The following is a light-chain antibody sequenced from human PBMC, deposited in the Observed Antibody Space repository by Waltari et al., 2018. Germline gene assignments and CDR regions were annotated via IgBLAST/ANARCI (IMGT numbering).Light chain of an antibody. CDR2: AAS. CDR3: QNHERLPAM. Sequence: EIVLTQSPGTLSLSPGERATLSYRASQSISRYLAWYQQKPGQAPRILIYAASSRATGIPDRFSGSGSGTDFSLTISRLEPEDFAVYYCQNHERLPAMFGQGTKVEIK. CDR1: QSISRY. J-gene: IGKJ1*01. V-gene: IGKV3-20*01.